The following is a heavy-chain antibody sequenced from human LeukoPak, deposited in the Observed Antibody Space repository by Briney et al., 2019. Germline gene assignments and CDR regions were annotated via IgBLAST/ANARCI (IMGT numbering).Heavy chain of an antibody. Sequence: SETLSLTCTVSGGSISSSSYYWGWIRQPPGKGLEWIGSIYYSGSTYYNPSLKSRVTISVDTSKNQFSLKLSSVTAADTAVYYRARTLYGGLYYFDYWGQGTLVTVSS. CDR2: IYYSGST. CDR1: GGSISSSSYY. CDR3: ARTLYGGLYYFDY. D-gene: IGHD2-15*01. V-gene: IGHV4-39*01. J-gene: IGHJ4*02.